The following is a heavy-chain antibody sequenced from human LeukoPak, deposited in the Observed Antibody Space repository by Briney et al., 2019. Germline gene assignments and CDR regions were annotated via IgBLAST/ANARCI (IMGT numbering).Heavy chain of an antibody. J-gene: IGHJ3*02. V-gene: IGHV1-18*01. D-gene: IGHD3-16*01. CDR2: ISVYNGNT. CDR1: GYTFTRYG. CDR3: ARATGTWGHDGFDI. Sequence: ASVKVSCKPSGYTFTRYGINWVRQAPGQGLEWMGWISVYNGNTNYAQKFQGRVTLTTDTSTSTAYMELRSLRSDDTAVYYCARATGTWGHDGFDIWGQGTMVTVSS.